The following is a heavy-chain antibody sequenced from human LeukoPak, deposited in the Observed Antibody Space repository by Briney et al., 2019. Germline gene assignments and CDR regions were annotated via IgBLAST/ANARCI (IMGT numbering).Heavy chain of an antibody. CDR1: GCSITRYY. J-gene: IGHJ5*02. CDR3: ARGGVNYKIAGP. CDR2: IYYSGST. V-gene: IGHV4-59*01. D-gene: IGHD3-10*01. Sequence: SETLSLTFPVSGCSITRYYWSWIREPPGKGLEWIGYIYYSGSTNYNPSLKSRVTISVDTSKNQFSLKLSSVTAADTAVYYCARGGVNYKIAGPWGQGALVTVSS.